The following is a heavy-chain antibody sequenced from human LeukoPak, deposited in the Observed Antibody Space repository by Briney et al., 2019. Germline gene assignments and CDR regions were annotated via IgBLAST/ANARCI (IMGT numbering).Heavy chain of an antibody. CDR2: ISYDGSNK. V-gene: IGHV3-30-3*01. CDR1: GFTFSSYA. Sequence: PGGSLRLSCAASGFTFSSYAMHWVRQAPGKGLEWVAVISYDGSNKYYADSVKGRFTISRDNSKNTLYLQMNSLRAEDTAVYYCARDRSMDVWGQGTTVTVSS. J-gene: IGHJ6*02. CDR3: ARDRSMDV.